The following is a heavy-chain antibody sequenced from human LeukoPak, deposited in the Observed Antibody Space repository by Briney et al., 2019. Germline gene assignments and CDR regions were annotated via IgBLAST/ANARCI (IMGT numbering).Heavy chain of an antibody. J-gene: IGHJ1*01. CDR1: GFTFSSYG. CDR2: IRYNGSNK. V-gene: IGHV3-30*02. Sequence: PGRSLRLSCASSGFTFSSYGMHWVRQAPGKGLEWVAFIRYNGSNKYYADSVKGRFTISRDNSKNTLYLQMNSLRAEDTAVYYCANPGGYSSSWLEYFQHWGQGTLVTVSS. D-gene: IGHD6-13*01. CDR3: ANPGGYSSSWLEYFQH.